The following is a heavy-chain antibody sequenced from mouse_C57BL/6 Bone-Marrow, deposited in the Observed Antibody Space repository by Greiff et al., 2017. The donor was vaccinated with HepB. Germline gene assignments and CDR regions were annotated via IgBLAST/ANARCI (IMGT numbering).Heavy chain of an antibody. V-gene: IGHV5-9*01. CDR3: ARLPITTVVATDAMDY. J-gene: IGHJ4*01. CDR2: ISGGGGNT. CDR1: GFTFSSYT. D-gene: IGHD1-1*01. Sequence: DVMLVESGGGLVKPGGSLKLSCAASGFTFSSYTMSWVRQTPEKRLEWVATISGGGGNTYYPDSVKGRFTISRDNAKNTLYLQMSSLRSEDTALYYCARLPITTVVATDAMDYWGQGTSVTVSS.